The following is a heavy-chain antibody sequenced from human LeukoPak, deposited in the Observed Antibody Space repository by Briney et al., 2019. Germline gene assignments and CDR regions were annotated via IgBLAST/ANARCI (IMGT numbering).Heavy chain of an antibody. CDR1: GFTFSSYE. CDR3: AELGITMIGGV. V-gene: IGHV3-48*03. D-gene: IGHD3-10*02. CDR2: ISGSGSTI. J-gene: IGHJ6*04. Sequence: GGSLRLSCAASGFTFSSYEMNWVRQAPGTGLEWVSYISGSGSTIYYADSVKGRFTISRDNAKNSLYLQMNSLRAEDTAVYYCAELGITMIGGVWGKGTTVTISS.